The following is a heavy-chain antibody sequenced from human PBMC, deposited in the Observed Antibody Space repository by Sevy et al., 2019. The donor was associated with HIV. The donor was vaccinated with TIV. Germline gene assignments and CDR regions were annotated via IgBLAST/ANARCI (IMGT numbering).Heavy chain of an antibody. CDR2: IYYNGHI. V-gene: IGHV4-59*08. CDR3: AGENAWGRGYS. CDR1: GGSITSLY. J-gene: IGHJ4*02. D-gene: IGHD1-26*01. Sequence: SETLSLTCTVSGGSITSLYWNWNRQPPGKGVEWIANIYYNGHINYNPSLKSRVTLSLDTSKNQFSLRLSSVTAADTAMYYCAGENAWGRGYSWGQGTLVTVSS.